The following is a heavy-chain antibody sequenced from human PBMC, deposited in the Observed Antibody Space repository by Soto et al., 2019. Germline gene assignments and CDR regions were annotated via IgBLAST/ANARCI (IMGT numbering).Heavy chain of an antibody. D-gene: IGHD3-22*01. CDR3: AREAIYYDTSGFSLYYFDY. V-gene: IGHV3-30-3*01. Sequence: QLVESGGGLVQPGRSLRLSCAASGFTFNTDTMHWVRQAPGKGLEWVALISDDGSNKHYADSVKGRFSISRDNSKNTLYLQLNSLRPEDTAVYYCAREAIYYDTSGFSLYYFDYWGQGSLVTVSS. CDR2: ISDDGSNK. J-gene: IGHJ4*02. CDR1: GFTFNTDT.